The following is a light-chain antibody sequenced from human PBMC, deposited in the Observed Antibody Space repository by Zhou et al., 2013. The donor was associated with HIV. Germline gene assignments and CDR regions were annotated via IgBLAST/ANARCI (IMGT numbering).Light chain of an antibody. CDR2: LAS. Sequence: DIVMTQSPLSLPVTPGEPASISCRSSQSLLYSNGFNYLDWYLQKPGQSPQVLIYLASNRASGVPDRISGSGSGTEFTLKISRVEADDVGIYYCMQALQSPRFGGGTRLEIK. V-gene: IGKV2-28*01. CDR1: QSLLYSNGFNY. J-gene: IGKJ4*01. CDR3: MQALQSPR.